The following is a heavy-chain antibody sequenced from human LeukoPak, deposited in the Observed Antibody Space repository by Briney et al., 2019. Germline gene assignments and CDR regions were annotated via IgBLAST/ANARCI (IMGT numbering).Heavy chain of an antibody. D-gene: IGHD6-13*01. CDR3: ARGSWSRTRFDY. CDR1: GFTFSSYS. V-gene: IGHV3-21*01. CDR2: ISSSSSYI. Sequence: GGSLRLSCAASGFTFSSYSMNWVRQAPGKGLEWVSSISSSSSYIYYADSVKGRFTISRDNAKNSLYLQMNSLRAEDTAVYYCARGSWSRTRFDYWGQGPLVTVSS. J-gene: IGHJ4*02.